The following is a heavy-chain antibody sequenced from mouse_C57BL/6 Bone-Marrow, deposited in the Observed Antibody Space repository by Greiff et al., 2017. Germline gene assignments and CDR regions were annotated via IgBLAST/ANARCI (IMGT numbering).Heavy chain of an antibody. Sequence: QVQLQQSGAELARPGASVKLSCKASGYTFTSYGISWVKQRTGQGLEWIGEIYPRSGNTYYNEKFKGKATLTADTSSSTAYMELRSLTSEDSAVYFCERGCYWYFDVWGTGTTVTVSS. J-gene: IGHJ1*03. CDR2: IYPRSGNT. D-gene: IGHD3-3*01. CDR1: GYTFTSYG. V-gene: IGHV1-81*01. CDR3: ERGCYWYFDV.